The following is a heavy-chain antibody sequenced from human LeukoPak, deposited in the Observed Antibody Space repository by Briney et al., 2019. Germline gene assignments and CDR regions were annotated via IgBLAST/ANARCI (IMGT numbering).Heavy chain of an antibody. V-gene: IGHV4-38-2*01. Sequence: PSETLSLTCAVSGYSISSGYYWGWIRQPPGKGLEWIGSIYHSGSTYYNPSLKRRVTISVDTSKNQFSLKLSSVTAADTAVYYCARLIKTSSIAAAGDGWFDPWGQGTLVTVSS. D-gene: IGHD6-13*01. CDR1: GYSISSGYY. CDR3: ARLIKTSSIAAAGDGWFDP. CDR2: IYHSGST. J-gene: IGHJ5*02.